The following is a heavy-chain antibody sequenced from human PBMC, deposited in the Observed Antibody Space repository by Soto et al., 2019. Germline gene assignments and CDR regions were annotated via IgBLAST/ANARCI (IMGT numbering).Heavy chain of an antibody. CDR1: GYTFNDYY. J-gene: IGHJ4*02. CDR3: ARPEIPTRSSDYDYPFDH. Sequence: ASVKVSCKASGYTFNDYYIHWVRQAPGQGLEWMGWINPNSGGTNYAQKFQGWVTMTRDTSISTAYLKWNSLKASDTAMYYCARPEIPTRSSDYDYPFDHWGQGTLVTVS. D-gene: IGHD3-22*01. V-gene: IGHV1-2*04. CDR2: INPNSGGT.